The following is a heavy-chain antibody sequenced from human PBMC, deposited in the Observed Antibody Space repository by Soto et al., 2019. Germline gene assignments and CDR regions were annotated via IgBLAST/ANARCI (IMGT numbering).Heavy chain of an antibody. CDR3: ATVLFNGVDV. J-gene: IGHJ6*02. D-gene: IGHD2-21*01. CDR2: FNAANGDT. CDR1: GFSFSTYT. V-gene: IGHV1-3*01. Sequence: QVVLVQSGAEVKKPGASVKISCEASGFSFSTYTIHWVRQAPGQRPEWLGWFNAANGDTKYSPNCQDRVTITGDTSASTAFMELSSLRSEETAVYYWATVLFNGVDVWGPGTTVTVSS.